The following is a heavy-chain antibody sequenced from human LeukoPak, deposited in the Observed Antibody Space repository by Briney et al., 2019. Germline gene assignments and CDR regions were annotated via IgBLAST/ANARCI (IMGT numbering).Heavy chain of an antibody. CDR3: ARVSKSYTHVDY. V-gene: IGHV3-48*04. Sequence: GVLRLSCAASGFTFSTYSMNWVRQAPGKGLEWVSYISGTGATIYYTDSVKGRFTISRDNAKNSLYLQMNSLRAEDTAVYFCARVSKSYTHVDYWGQGTLVTVSS. J-gene: IGHJ4*02. CDR1: GFTFSTYS. D-gene: IGHD2-2*02. CDR2: ISGTGATI.